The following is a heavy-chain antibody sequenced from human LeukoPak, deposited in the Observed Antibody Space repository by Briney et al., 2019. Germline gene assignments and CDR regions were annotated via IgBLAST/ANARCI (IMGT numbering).Heavy chain of an antibody. CDR3: ARDKYRWSAPGRYYYYYYGMDV. Sequence: GGSLRLSCAASGLTVSSNYMSWVRQAPGKGLEWVSVIYSGGSTYYADSVKGRFTTSRDNSKNTLYLQMNSLRAEDTAVYNCARDKYRWSAPGRYYYYYYGMDVWGQGTTVTVSS. CDR1: GLTVSSNY. V-gene: IGHV3-53*01. J-gene: IGHJ6*02. CDR2: IYSGGST. D-gene: IGHD4-23*01.